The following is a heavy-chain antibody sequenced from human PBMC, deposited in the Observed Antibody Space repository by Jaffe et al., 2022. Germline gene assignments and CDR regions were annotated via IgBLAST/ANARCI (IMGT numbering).Heavy chain of an antibody. D-gene: IGHD3-3*01. CDR2: INPNSGGT. J-gene: IGHJ5*02. V-gene: IGHV1-2*06. Sequence: QVQLVQSGAEVKKPGASVKVSCKASGYTFTGYYMHWVRQAPGQGLEWMGRINPNSGGTNYAQKFQGRVTMTRDTSISTAYMELSRLRSDDTAVYYCARLWDGYDFWEMYNWFDPWGQGTLVTVSS. CDR3: ARLWDGYDFWEMYNWFDP. CDR1: GYTFTGYY.